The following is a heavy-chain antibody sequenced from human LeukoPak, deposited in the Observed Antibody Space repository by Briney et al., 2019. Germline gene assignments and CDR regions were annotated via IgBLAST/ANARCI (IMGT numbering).Heavy chain of an antibody. D-gene: IGHD3-22*01. CDR2: ISAYNGNT. J-gene: IGHJ4*02. V-gene: IGHV1-18*01. Sequence: GASVKVSCKASGYTFTSYGISWVRQAPGQGLEWMGWISAYNGNTNYAQKLQGRVTMTTDTSTSTAYMELRSLRSDDTAVYYCARDRYYYDSSGYSLYYFDYWGQGTLVTVSS. CDR1: GYTFTSYG. CDR3: ARDRYYYDSSGYSLYYFDY.